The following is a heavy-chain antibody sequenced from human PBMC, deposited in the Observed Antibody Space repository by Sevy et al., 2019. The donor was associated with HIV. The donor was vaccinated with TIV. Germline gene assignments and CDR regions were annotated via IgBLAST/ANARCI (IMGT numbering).Heavy chain of an antibody. J-gene: IGHJ6*02. Sequence: LSLTCAASGFTVSNNYMSWVRQAPGKGLEWVSVIYGGGGTYYADSVKGRFTISRDNSRNTLYLQMNSLRAEDTAVYYCAREGDYYGMDVWGQGTTVTVSS. CDR1: GFTVSNNY. CDR3: AREGDYYGMDV. V-gene: IGHV3-53*01. D-gene: IGHD3-10*01. CDR2: IYGGGGT.